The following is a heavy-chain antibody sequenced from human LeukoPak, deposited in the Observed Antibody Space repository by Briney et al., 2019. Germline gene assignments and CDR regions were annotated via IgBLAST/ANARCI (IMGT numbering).Heavy chain of an antibody. CDR2: IYSRGST. CDR3: ARDVYCGGDCSYFDS. D-gene: IGHD2-21*02. CDR1: GGSLSSYY. V-gene: IGHV4-59*01. Sequence: SETLSLTCTVSGGSLSSYYWSWTRQPPGKGLDWLGYIYSRGSTNYNPSLRSRVTISLVTSKNQFSLKLSSVTAADTAVYYCARDVYCGGDCSYFDSWGQGTLVTVSS. J-gene: IGHJ4*02.